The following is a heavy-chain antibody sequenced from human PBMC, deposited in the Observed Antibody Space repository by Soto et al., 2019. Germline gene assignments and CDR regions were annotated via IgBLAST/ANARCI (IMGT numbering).Heavy chain of an antibody. V-gene: IGHV3-21*01. CDR3: ARDLRVSHDY. J-gene: IGHJ4*02. Sequence: GGSMRISCAASGFTFSSYIMNGGRQAPGKGLEWVSSISSSSSYIYYADSVKGRFTISRDNAKNSLYLQMNSLRAEDTAVYYCARDLRVSHDYWGQGTLVTVSS. CDR2: ISSSSSYI. D-gene: IGHD3-16*01. CDR1: GFTFSSYI.